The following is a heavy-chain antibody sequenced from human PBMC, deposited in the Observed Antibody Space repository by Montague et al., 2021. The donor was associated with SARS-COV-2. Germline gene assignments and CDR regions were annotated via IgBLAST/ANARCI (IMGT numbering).Heavy chain of an antibody. D-gene: IGHD3-10*01. J-gene: IGHJ4*02. CDR2: ISSSDSTI. CDR1: GFTFSSYE. Sequence: SLRLSCAASGFTFSSYEMNWVRQPPGKGLEWVSYISSSDSTIYYADSVKGRFSISRDNAKNSLYLQMNSLRAEDTAVYYCARQASGSYWYYFDYWGQGTLVTVSS. CDR3: ARQASGSYWYYFDY. V-gene: IGHV3-48*03.